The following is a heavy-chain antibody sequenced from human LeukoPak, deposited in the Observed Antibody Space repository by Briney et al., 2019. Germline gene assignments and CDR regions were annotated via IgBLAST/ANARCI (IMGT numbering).Heavy chain of an antibody. V-gene: IGHV3-30*18. CDR3: AKARGYSYGSLRAYYYGMDV. CDR1: GFTFSSYG. J-gene: IGHJ6*02. D-gene: IGHD5-18*01. CDR2: ISHDGTNK. Sequence: GSLRLSCAASGFTFSSYGMHWVRQAPGKGLEWVAVISHDGTNKYYIDSVKGRFTVSRDNSKNTLYLQMNSLRAEDTALYYCAKARGYSYGSLRAYYYGMDVWGQGTTVTVSS.